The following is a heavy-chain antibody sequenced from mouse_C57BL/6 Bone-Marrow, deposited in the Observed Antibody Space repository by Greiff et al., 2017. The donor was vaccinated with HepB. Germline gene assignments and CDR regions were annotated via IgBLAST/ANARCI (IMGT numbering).Heavy chain of an antibody. D-gene: IGHD2-5*01. CDR3: ARRLYSNYWYFDV. CDR2: ISNLAYSI. Sequence: EVQLQESGGGLVQPGGSLKLSCAASGFTFSDYGMAWVRQAPRKGPEWVAFISNLAYSIYYADTVTGRFTISRENAKNTLYLGMSSLRSEDTAMYYCARRLYSNYWYFDVWGTGTTVTVSS. V-gene: IGHV5-15*01. J-gene: IGHJ1*03. CDR1: GFTFSDYG.